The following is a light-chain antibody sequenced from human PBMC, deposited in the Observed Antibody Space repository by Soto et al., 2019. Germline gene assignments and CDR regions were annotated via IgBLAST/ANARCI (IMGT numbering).Light chain of an antibody. J-gene: IGLJ3*02. CDR1: SSDAGGYNY. CDR2: EVS. CDR3: SSYTSSSFWV. Sequence: QSVLTQPASVSGSPGQSITISCTGTSSDAGGYNYVSWYQQHPGKAPKLMIYEVSNRPSGVSNRFSGSKSGNTASLTISGLQAEDEADYYCSSYTSSSFWVFGGGTKLTVL. V-gene: IGLV2-14*01.